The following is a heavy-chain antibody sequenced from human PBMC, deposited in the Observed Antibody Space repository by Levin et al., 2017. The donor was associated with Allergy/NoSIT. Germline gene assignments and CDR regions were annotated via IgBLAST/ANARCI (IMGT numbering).Heavy chain of an antibody. CDR2: IYSGDNT. J-gene: IGHJ4*02. CDR1: GFTVSSNY. V-gene: IGHV3-66*01. CDR3: ARDRITMVRGVLRNYLDY. Sequence: SCAASGFTVSSNYMSWVRQAPGKGLEWVSVIYSGDNTNYADSVKGRFTISTDTSKNTLYLQMNSLRAEDTAVYYCARDRITMVRGVLRNYLDYWGQGTLVTVSS. D-gene: IGHD3-10*01.